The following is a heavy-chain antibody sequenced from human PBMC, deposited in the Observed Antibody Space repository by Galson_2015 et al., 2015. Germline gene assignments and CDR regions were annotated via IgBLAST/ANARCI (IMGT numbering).Heavy chain of an antibody. V-gene: IGHV3-48*02. J-gene: IGHJ3*02. D-gene: IGHD2-15*01. CDR3: ARDLGYCSGTSCYSVGAFDI. CDR2: ITSRSSTI. CDR1: GFTFINYR. Sequence: SLRLSCAASGFTFINYRMSWVRQAPGKGPEWISYITSRSSTIYYSDSVKGRFTISRDNAKNSLYLEMKSLRDEDTALYYCARDLGYCSGTSCYSVGAFDIWGQGTMVTVSS.